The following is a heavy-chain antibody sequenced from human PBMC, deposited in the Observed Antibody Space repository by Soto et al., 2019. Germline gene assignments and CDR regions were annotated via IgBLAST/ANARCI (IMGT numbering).Heavy chain of an antibody. Sequence: PSETLSLTCNVSGGSISSHRWSWIRQPPGKGLEWIGYINYSGSTNYNPSLKSRITISVDTSKNQFSLKLSSVTAADTAVYYCARGAMVHPGIFDIWGQGTMVTVSS. CDR3: ARGAMVHPGIFDI. CDR2: INYSGST. CDR1: GGSISSHR. J-gene: IGHJ3*02. V-gene: IGHV4-59*11. D-gene: IGHD5-18*01.